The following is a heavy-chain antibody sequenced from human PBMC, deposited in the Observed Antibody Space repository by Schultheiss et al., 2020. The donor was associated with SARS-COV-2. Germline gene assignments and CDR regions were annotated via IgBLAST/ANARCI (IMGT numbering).Heavy chain of an antibody. D-gene: IGHD2-2*01. CDR1: GGSVSDYY. CDR2: IFHTGSA. V-gene: IGHV4-59*08. J-gene: IGHJ4*02. CDR3: ARVSRGYQLPHFDY. Sequence: SQTLSLTCTVSGGSVSDYYWSWIRQAPGKGLEWIGYIFHTGSANYNPSLKSRVTISVDTSKNQVSLNLRSVTATDTAVYYCARVSRGYQLPHFDYWGQGTLVTVSS.